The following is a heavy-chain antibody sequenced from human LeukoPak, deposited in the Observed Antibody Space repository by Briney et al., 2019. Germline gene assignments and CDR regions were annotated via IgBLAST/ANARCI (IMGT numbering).Heavy chain of an antibody. V-gene: IGHV5-10-1*01. D-gene: IGHD3-10*01. CDR2: IDPSDSYT. CDR1: GYSFTSNW. Sequence: SGESLKISCKGSGYSFTSNWISWVRQMPGKGLEWMGRIDPSDSYTNYSPSFQGHVTISADKPISTAYLQWSSLKASDTAMYYCARPKEYGSGSYYFDYWGQGTLVTVSS. J-gene: IGHJ4*02. CDR3: ARPKEYGSGSYYFDY.